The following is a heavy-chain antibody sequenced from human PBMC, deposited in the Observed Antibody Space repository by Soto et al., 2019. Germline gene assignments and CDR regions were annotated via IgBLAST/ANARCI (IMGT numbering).Heavy chain of an antibody. J-gene: IGHJ3*02. V-gene: IGHV3-9*01. CDR2: ISWNSGSI. CDR1: GFTFDDYA. Sequence: GGSLRLSCAASGFTFDDYAMHWVRQAPGKGLEWVSGISWNSGSIGYADSVKGRFTISRDNAKNSLYLQMNSLRAEDTALYYCAKDMEDIVVVPATGGAFDIWGQGTMVTVSS. CDR3: AKDMEDIVVVPATGGAFDI. D-gene: IGHD2-2*01.